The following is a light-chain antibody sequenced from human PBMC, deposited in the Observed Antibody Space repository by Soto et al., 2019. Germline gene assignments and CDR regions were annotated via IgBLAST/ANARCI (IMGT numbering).Light chain of an antibody. J-gene: IGLJ2*01. V-gene: IGLV2-14*01. CDR3: SSYTSSNTLV. CDR2: AVS. Sequence: SALPQPASVSGSPGQSITISCTGTSSDVGGYDYVSWFQQHPGNAPKLLIYAVSHRPSGGSNRFSGSKSGNTASLTISGLQAEDEAGYYGSSYTSSNTLVFGGGTKVTVL. CDR1: SSDVGGYDY.